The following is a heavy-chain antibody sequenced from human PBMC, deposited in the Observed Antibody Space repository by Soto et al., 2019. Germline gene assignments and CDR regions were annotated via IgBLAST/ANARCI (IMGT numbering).Heavy chain of an antibody. CDR1: GGSISSGGYY. V-gene: IGHV4-31*03. Sequence: QVQLQESGPGLVKPSQTLSLTCTVSGGSISSGGYYWSWIRQHPGKGLEWIGYIYYSGSTYYNPALKSRVTISVDTAKNQFSLKLSSVTAADTAVYYCARDGGGRSPPFDYWGQGTLVTVSS. J-gene: IGHJ4*02. CDR2: IYYSGST. D-gene: IGHD3-10*01. CDR3: ARDGGGRSPPFDY.